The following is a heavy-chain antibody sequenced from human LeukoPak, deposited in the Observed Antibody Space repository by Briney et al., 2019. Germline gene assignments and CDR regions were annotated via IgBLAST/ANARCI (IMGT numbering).Heavy chain of an antibody. CDR2: ISTYNSNT. CDR1: GYTFTSYG. V-gene: IGHV1-18*01. Sequence: GASVKVSCKASGYTFTSYGINWVRQAPGQGLEWMGWISTYNSNTNHAQKFQGRVTMTTDTSTSTAYMELRSLRSDDTAVYYCARMMSIPVAGHRPLFDYWGQGTLVSVSS. J-gene: IGHJ4*02. CDR3: ARMMSIPVAGHRPLFDY. D-gene: IGHD6-19*01.